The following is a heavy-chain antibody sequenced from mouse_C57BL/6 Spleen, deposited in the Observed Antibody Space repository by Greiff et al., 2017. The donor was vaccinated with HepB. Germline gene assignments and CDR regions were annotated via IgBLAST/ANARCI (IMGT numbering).Heavy chain of an antibody. CDR3: ARWLLPYFDY. CDR1: GFTFSDYG. J-gene: IGHJ2*01. V-gene: IGHV5-17*01. D-gene: IGHD2-3*01. Sequence: VQLKESGGGLVKPGGSLKLSCAASGFTFSDYGMHWVRQAPEKGLEWVAYISSGSSTIYYADTVKGRFTISRDNAKNTLFLQMTSLRSEDTAMYYCARWLLPYFDYWGQGTTLTVSS. CDR2: ISSGSSTI.